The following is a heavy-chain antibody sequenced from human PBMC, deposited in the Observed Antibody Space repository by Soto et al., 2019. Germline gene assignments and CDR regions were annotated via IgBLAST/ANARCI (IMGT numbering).Heavy chain of an antibody. D-gene: IGHD4-17*01. V-gene: IGHV3-21*01. CDR3: TSGDSTFGDYASRFDH. CDR1: GLTFRAYS. Sequence: EVQLVESGGGLVKPGGCLRLSCAASGLTFRAYSLHWVRQTPGKGLEWVSSISSGSTHTYYADSVKGRFTISRDNDEKSLFPHMDSLRHEHTAVYYCTSGDSTFGDYASRFDHLGQGTQVTVSS. J-gene: IGHJ4*02. CDR2: ISSGSTHT.